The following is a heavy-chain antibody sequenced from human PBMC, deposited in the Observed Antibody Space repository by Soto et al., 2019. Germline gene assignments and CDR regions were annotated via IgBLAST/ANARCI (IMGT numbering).Heavy chain of an antibody. Sequence: SETLSLTCTVSGGSISSYYWSWIRQPPGKGLEWIGYIYYSGSTNYNPSLKSRVTISVDTSKNQFSLKLSSVTAADTAVYYCARVMGATTNYYYYYGMDVWGQGTTVTVSS. CDR2: IYYSGST. CDR3: ARVMGATTNYYYYYGMDV. D-gene: IGHD1-26*01. CDR1: GGSISSYY. V-gene: IGHV4-59*01. J-gene: IGHJ6*02.